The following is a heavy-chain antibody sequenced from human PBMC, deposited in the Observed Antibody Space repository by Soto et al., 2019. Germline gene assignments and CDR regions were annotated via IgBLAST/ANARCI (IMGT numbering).Heavy chain of an antibody. Sequence: GGSLRLSCAAAGFTFSNAWMNWVRQAPGKGLEWVGRIKSKTDGGTTDYAAPVKGRFTISRDDSKNTLYLQMNSLKTEDTAVYYCTTDKRDNTMVRGVIIGDEAYSSGIDACGQRTTVTVSS. V-gene: IGHV3-15*07. D-gene: IGHD3-10*01. CDR2: IKSKTDGGTT. CDR3: TTDKRDNTMVRGVIIGDEAYSSGIDA. CDR1: GFTFSNAW. J-gene: IGHJ6*02.